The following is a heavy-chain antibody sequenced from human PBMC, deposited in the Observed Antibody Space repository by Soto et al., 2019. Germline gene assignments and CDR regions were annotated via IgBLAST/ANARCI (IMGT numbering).Heavy chain of an antibody. CDR2: IYYRSKWYN. D-gene: IGHD3-3*01. V-gene: IGHV6-1*01. CDR3: ARETIFGVVITSSYYYGMDV. Sequence: SQTLSLTCAISGDSVSSNSAAWNWIRQSPSRGLEWLGRIYYRSKWYNDYAVSVKSRITINPDTSKNQFSLQLNSVTPEDTAVYYCARETIFGVVITSSYYYGMDVWGQGTTVTVSS. CDR1: GDSVSSNSAA. J-gene: IGHJ6*02.